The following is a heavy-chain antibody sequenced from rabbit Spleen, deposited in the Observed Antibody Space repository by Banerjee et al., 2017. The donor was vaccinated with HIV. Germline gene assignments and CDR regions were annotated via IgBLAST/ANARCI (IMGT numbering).Heavy chain of an antibody. CDR3: ATDTVLIYFNF. V-gene: IGHV1S40*01. CDR2: IYAGSSGTT. Sequence: QSLEESGGDLVKPGASLTLTCTASGFSFSSNYWICWVRQAPGKGLEWIACIYAGSSGTTAYASWAKGRFTISKTSSTTVTLQMTSLTAADTATYFCATDTVLIYFNFWGPGTLVTVS. D-gene: IGHD1-1*01. J-gene: IGHJ4*01. CDR1: GFSFSSNYW.